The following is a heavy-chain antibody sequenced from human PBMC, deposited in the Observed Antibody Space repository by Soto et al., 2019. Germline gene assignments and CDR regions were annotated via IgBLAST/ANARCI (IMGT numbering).Heavy chain of an antibody. Sequence: EVQLVESGGGLIQPGGSLRLSCAASGFTVSSNYMSPPRPPPGKGLEWASVIYSGGSTYYADSVKGRFTISRDNSKNTLYLQMNSLRAEDTAVYYCARDQGWYANWGQGTLVTVSS. V-gene: IGHV3-53*01. CDR3: ARDQGWYAN. CDR2: IYSGGST. D-gene: IGHD2-8*01. CDR1: GFTVSSNY. J-gene: IGHJ4*02.